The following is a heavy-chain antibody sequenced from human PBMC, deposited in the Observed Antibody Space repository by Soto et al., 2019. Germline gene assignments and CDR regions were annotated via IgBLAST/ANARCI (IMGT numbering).Heavy chain of an antibody. J-gene: IGHJ4*02. CDR2: IYYSGST. CDR1: GGSISSYY. CDR3: ARTRFGELSLDY. D-gene: IGHD3-10*02. Sequence: SETLSLTCTVSGGSISSYYWSWIRQPPGKGLEWIGYIYYSGSTNYNPSLKSRVTISVDTSKNQFSLKLSSVTAADTAVYYCARTRFGELSLDYWGQGTLVTVSS. V-gene: IGHV4-59*01.